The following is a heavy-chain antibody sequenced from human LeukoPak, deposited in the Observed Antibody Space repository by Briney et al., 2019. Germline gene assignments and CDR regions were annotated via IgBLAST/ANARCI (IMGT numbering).Heavy chain of an antibody. J-gene: IGHJ4*02. Sequence: SQTLSLTCAISGDSVSSNSAAWNWIRQSPSRGLEWLGRTYYRSKWYNDYAVSVKSRITINPDTSKNQFSLQLNSVTPEDTAVYYCANSRYDSSGYYGIIGYWGQGTLVTVSS. V-gene: IGHV6-1*01. CDR1: GDSVSSNSAA. CDR3: ANSRYDSSGYYGIIGY. CDR2: TYYRSKWYN. D-gene: IGHD3-22*01.